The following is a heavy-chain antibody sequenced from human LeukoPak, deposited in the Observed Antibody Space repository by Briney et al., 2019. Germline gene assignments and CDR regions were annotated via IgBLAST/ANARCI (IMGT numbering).Heavy chain of an antibody. CDR1: GFTFNNAW. CDR2: IKSKTDGGTT. Sequence: GGSLRLSCAASGFTFNNAWMSWVRQAPGKGLKWVGRIKSKTDGGTTDYAAPVKGRFTISRDDSKNTLFLQMNSLKTEDTAVFYCTTEGIFTMVRGVITVFDYWGQGTLVTVSS. V-gene: IGHV3-15*01. CDR3: TTEGIFTMVRGVITVFDY. J-gene: IGHJ4*02. D-gene: IGHD3-10*01.